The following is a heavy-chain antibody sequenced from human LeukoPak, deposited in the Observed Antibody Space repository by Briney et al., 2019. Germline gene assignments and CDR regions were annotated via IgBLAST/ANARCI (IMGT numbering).Heavy chain of an antibody. CDR3: ARERREQLLPPYTRSVTYFDY. CDR1: GYSISSGYY. D-gene: IGHD2-2*01. J-gene: IGHJ4*02. V-gene: IGHV4-38-2*02. CDR2: IYHSGST. Sequence: PSETLSLTCTVSGYSISSGYYWGWIRQPPGKGLEWIGSIYHSGSTYYNPSLKRRVTISIDTSKNQFSLKLSSVTAADTAVYYCARERREQLLPPYTRSVTYFDYWGQGTLVTVSS.